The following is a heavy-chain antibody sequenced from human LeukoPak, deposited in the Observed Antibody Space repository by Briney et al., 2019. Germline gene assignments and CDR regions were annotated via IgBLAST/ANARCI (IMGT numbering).Heavy chain of an antibody. CDR3: ARDREVLLWFGAPRGWFDP. J-gene: IGHJ5*02. Sequence: ASVKVSCKASGYTFTSYYMHWVRQAPGQGLEWMGWINPNSGGTNYAQKFQGRVTMTRDTSISTAYMELSRLRSDDTAVYYCARDREVLLWFGAPRGWFDPWGQGTLVTVSS. CDR1: GYTFTSYY. D-gene: IGHD3-10*01. V-gene: IGHV1-2*02. CDR2: INPNSGGT.